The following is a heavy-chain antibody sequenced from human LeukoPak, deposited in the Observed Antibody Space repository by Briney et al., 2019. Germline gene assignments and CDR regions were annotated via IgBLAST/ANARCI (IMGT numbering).Heavy chain of an antibody. D-gene: IGHD3-10*01. CDR3: ARGKADRWFGDLD. Sequence: ASVKVSCKASGYTFTDYYMHCVRQAPGQGLEWMGRISPKSGGTNYAQKFQGRVTMTRDTSITTAYMELSRLRSDDTAVYYCARGKADRWFGDLDWGQGTLVTVSS. CDR1: GYTFTDYY. CDR2: ISPKSGGT. J-gene: IGHJ4*02. V-gene: IGHV1-2*06.